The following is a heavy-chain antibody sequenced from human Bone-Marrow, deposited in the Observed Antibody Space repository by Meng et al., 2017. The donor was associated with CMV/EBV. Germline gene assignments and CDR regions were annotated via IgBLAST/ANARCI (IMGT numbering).Heavy chain of an antibody. J-gene: IGHJ5*02. V-gene: IGHV1-2*02. Sequence: TFTAYYMQWVRQAPGQGLEWMGWINPKSGDTNYAQKFQGRVTMTRDTSSNTAYMELSRLRFDDTAVYYCARDAADIVVVPVAKWGFDPWGQGTLVTVSS. CDR2: INPKSGDT. CDR3: ARDAADIVVVPVAKWGFDP. D-gene: IGHD2-2*01. CDR1: TFTAYY.